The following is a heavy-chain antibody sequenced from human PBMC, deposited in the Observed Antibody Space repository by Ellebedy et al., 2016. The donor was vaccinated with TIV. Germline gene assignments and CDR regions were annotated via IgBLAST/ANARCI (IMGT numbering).Heavy chain of an antibody. CDR1: GFTFSNAW. Sequence: GGSLRLXCAVSGFTFSNAWMSWVRQAPGKGLEWVGRIRKTIDGGLTEYAAPVKGRFTISRDDSQNTLYLQMNSLKTEDTAVYYCLGNDYGDYWGQGTLVTVAS. CDR3: LGNDYGDY. CDR2: IRKTIDGGLT. J-gene: IGHJ4*02. V-gene: IGHV3-15*01. D-gene: IGHD3-16*01.